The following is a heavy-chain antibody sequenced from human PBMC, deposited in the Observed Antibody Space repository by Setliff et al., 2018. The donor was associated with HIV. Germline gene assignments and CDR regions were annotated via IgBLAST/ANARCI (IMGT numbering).Heavy chain of an antibody. J-gene: IGHJ6*03. D-gene: IGHD3-9*01. Sequence: SETLSLTCAATGVAISGSAYYWAWIRQSPGRGLQWIGSVHYTGSSYRNPSLKSRLTISIDTSRNHFSLNLTTVTAADTAVYYCAMTLRLFDWGYMDVWGKGTTVTVSS. CDR3: AMTLRLFDWGYMDV. V-gene: IGHV4-39*02. CDR1: GVAISGSAYY. CDR2: VHYTGSS.